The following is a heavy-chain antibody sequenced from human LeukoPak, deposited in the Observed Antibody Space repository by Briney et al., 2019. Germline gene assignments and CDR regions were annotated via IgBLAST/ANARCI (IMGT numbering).Heavy chain of an antibody. CDR3: TRAPHPRCSSSGCNLDY. V-gene: IGHV3-49*04. CDR2: IQAKAYGGAT. Sequence: GGSLRLSCSTSGFTFGDYAMSWVRQAPGKGLEWVGFIQAKAYGGATKYAASVNGRFSISRDDSQSIANLQMNDLKTEDTAVYYCTRAPHPRCSSSGCNLDYWGQGTLVTVSS. J-gene: IGHJ4*02. D-gene: IGHD2-2*01. CDR1: GFTFGDYA.